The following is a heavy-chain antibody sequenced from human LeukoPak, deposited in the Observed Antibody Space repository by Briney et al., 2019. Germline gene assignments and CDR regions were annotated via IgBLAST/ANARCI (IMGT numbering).Heavy chain of an antibody. Sequence: GGSLRLSCAASGFTFDDYGMSWVRQAPGKGLEWISYISSSSNYKNYADSVQGRFTISRDNAKSSLYLQMNGLRAVDTAVYYCARHGLYDSTDYWTFQHWGQGTLVTVSS. CDR2: ISSSSNYK. V-gene: IGHV3-11*06. CDR3: ARHGLYDSTDYWTFQH. J-gene: IGHJ1*01. CDR1: GFTFDDYG. D-gene: IGHD3-22*01.